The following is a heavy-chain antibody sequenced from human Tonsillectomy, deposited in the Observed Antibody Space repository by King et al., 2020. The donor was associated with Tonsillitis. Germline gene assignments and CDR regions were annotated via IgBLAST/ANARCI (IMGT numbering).Heavy chain of an antibody. D-gene: IGHD2-21*02. CDR2: IFFDGSAQ. V-gene: IGHV3-33*08. CDR1: GFTFNNYG. Sequence: VQLVESGGGVVQPGRSLRLSCAASGFTFNNYGMHWVRQAPGKGLEGVAMIFFDGSAQYYADSVKGRFTISRENSKNTLFLERNSLRAEDTAVYYCARDYKYGDAPQDALDIWGQGTTVIVSS. J-gene: IGHJ3*02. CDR3: ARDYKYGDAPQDALDI.